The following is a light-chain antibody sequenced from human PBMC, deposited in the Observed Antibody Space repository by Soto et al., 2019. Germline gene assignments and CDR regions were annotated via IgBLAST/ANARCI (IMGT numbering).Light chain of an antibody. CDR1: QSISSY. V-gene: IGKV1-39*01. J-gene: IGKJ2*01. CDR2: AAS. CDR3: QQSYSTPVYT. Sequence: DIQMTQSPSSLSASVGDRVTITCRASQSISSYLNWYQQKPGKAPKLLIYAASSLQSGVPSRFSGGGSGTDFTLTISSLQPEDFATYYCQQSYSTPVYTFGQGTKVDIK.